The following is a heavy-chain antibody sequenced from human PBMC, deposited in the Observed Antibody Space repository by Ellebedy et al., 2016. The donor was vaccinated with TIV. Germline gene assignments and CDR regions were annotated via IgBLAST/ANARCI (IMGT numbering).Heavy chain of an antibody. CDR2: IKSKTDGGTT. D-gene: IGHD1-7*01. V-gene: IGHV3-15*07. CDR3: ARTTPYAFDI. Sequence: GESLKISCAASGFTFSNAWMNWVRQAPGKGLEWVGRIKSKTDGGTTDYAAPVKGRFTISRDDSKNTLYLQMNSLKTEDTAVYYCARTTPYAFDIWGQGTMVTVSS. CDR1: GFTFSNAW. J-gene: IGHJ3*02.